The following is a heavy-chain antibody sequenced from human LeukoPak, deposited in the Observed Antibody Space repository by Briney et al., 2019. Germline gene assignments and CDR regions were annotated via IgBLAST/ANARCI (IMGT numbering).Heavy chain of an antibody. CDR3: ARPQDYGDGAFDI. D-gene: IGHD4-17*01. Sequence: SETLSLTCTVSGGSISYYLSWIRQPPGRGLEWIGYIYYSGSTNYNPSLKSRVTISVDTSKNQFSLKLSSVTAADTAVYYCARPQDYGDGAFDIWGQGTMVTVSS. CDR2: IYYSGST. V-gene: IGHV4-59*08. J-gene: IGHJ3*02. CDR1: GGSISYY.